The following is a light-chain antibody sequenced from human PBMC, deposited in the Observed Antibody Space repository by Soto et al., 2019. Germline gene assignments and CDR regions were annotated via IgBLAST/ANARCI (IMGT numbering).Light chain of an antibody. CDR2: SDD. Sequence: QSVLTQPPSASGTPGQRVTISCSGSSSNIGSDSVNCYQQLPGTAPNLLIHSDDQRPSGVPDRFSGSKSGTSASLAISGLQSEDEADYYCAVWDARLEGVVFGGGTKLTVL. J-gene: IGLJ2*01. CDR1: SSNIGSDS. V-gene: IGLV1-44*01. CDR3: AVWDARLEGVV.